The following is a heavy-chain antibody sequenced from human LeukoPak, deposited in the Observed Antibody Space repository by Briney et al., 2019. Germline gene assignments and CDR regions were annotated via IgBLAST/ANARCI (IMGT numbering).Heavy chain of an antibody. J-gene: IGHJ4*02. V-gene: IGHV1-46*01. D-gene: IGHD3-22*01. CDR2: INPSGGST. CDR1: GYTFTSYY. CDR3: AREPFADYEISGSLPSPFDY. Sequence: GASVKVSCKASGYTFTSYYMHWVRQAPGQGLEWMGIINPSGGSTSYAQKFQGRVTMTRDMSTSTVYMELSSLRSEDTAVYYCAREPFADYEISGSLPSPFDYWGQGTLVTVSS.